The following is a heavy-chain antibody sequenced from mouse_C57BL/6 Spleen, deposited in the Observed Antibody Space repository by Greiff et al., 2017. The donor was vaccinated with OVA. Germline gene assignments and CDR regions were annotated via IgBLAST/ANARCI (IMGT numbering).Heavy chain of an antibody. D-gene: IGHD4-1*01. Sequence: DVQLQESGPGLVKPSQSLSLSCSVTGYSITSGYYWNWMRQVPGNKLECMGYISYDGSNNYNPSLKNRISITRDTSTNQFFLKLNSVTTEDTATYYCASSLGPADMDYWGQGTTLTVSS. J-gene: IGHJ2*01. CDR2: ISYDGSN. CDR1: GYSITSGYY. V-gene: IGHV3-6*01. CDR3: ASSLGPADMDY.